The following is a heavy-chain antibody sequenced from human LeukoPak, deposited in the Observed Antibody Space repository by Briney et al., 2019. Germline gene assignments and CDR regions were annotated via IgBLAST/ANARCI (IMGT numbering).Heavy chain of an antibody. V-gene: IGHV1-58*01. J-gene: IGHJ4*02. CDR3: AADGGLGWNDASGY. CDR2: IVVGSGNT. CDR1: GFTFTSSA. D-gene: IGHD1-1*01. Sequence: SVKVSRKASGFTFTSSAVQWVRQARGQRLEWIGWIVVGSGNTNYAQKFQERVTITRDMSTSTAYMELSSLRSEDTAVYYCAADGGLGWNDASGYWGQGTLVTVSS.